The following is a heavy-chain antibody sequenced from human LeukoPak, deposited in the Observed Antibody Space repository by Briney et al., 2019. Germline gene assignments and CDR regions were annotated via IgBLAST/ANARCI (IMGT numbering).Heavy chain of an antibody. Sequence: PGGSLRLSCAASGFTFSSYAMSWLRQAPGKGLEWVSAISGSGGSTYYADSVKSRFTISRDNSKNTLYLQMNSLRAEDTAVYYCAKVSPATPLFDYWGQGTLATVSS. CDR2: ISGSGGST. CDR3: AKVSPATPLFDY. J-gene: IGHJ4*02. D-gene: IGHD2-2*01. CDR1: GFTFSSYA. V-gene: IGHV3-23*01.